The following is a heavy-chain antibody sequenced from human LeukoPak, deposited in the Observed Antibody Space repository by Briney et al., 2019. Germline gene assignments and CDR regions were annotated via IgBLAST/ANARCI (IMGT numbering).Heavy chain of an antibody. J-gene: IGHJ4*02. V-gene: IGHV3-11*04. D-gene: IGHD5-12*01. CDR3: ARDGEWLRPMDY. Sequence: GGSLRLSCAASGFTFSDYYMSWIRQAPGKGLEWVSYLSGSSDAIYYADSVKGRFTISRDNAKNSLYLQMNSLRAEDTAVYYCARDGEWLRPMDYWGQGTLVTVSS. CDR2: LSGSSDAI. CDR1: GFTFSDYY.